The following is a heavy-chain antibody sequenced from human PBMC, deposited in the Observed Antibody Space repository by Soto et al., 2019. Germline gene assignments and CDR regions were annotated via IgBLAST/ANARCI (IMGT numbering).Heavy chain of an antibody. D-gene: IGHD3-22*01. CDR2: ISSRNSNI. V-gene: IGHV3-21*01. J-gene: IGHJ4*02. CDR1: GFTFSSYT. CDR3: ARDGPVSSGYYAAY. Sequence: PGGSLRLSCAASGFTFSSYTMNWVRQAPGKGLEWVSGISSRNSNIYYADSVKGRFTISRDNAKNSLYLQMNRLRAEDTAVYYCARDGPVSSGYYAAYWGQGTLVTVSS.